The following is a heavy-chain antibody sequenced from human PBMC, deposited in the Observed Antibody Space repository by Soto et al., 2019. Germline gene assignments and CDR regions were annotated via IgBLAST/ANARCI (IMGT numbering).Heavy chain of an antibody. V-gene: IGHV3-48*02. CDR3: VRAGFDY. CDR1: GFTFSSHN. CDR2: ISSGSRGI. J-gene: IGHJ4*02. Sequence: GGSLRLSCPASGFTFSSHNMNWVRQAPGKGLEWVSHISSGSRGIYYADSVKGRFTVSRDNAKNLLYLQMNSLRDDDTAVYYCVRAGFDYWGQGTLVTVS.